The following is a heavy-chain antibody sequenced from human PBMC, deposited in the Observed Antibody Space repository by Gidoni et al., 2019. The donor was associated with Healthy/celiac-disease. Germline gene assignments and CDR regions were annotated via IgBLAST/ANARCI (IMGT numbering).Heavy chain of an antibody. Sequence: EVQLVESGGGLVQPGRSLRLSCAASGFTFDDYAVHWVRQAPGTGLEWVSGISWNSGSIGYADSVKGRFTISRDNAKNSLYLQMNSLRAEDTALYYCAKDISYDILTGYYRDDAFDIWGQGTMVTVSS. D-gene: IGHD3-9*01. CDR1: GFTFDDYA. CDR3: AKDISYDILTGYYRDDAFDI. CDR2: ISWNSGSI. V-gene: IGHV3-9*01. J-gene: IGHJ3*02.